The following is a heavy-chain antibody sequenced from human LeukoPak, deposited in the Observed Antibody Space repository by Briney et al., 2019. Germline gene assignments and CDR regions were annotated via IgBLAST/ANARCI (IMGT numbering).Heavy chain of an antibody. CDR2: IYYSGST. D-gene: IGHD3-10*01. J-gene: IGHJ5*02. V-gene: IGHV4-39*07. Sequence: SETLSLTCTVSGGSISSSSYYWGWIRQPPGKGLEWIGSIYYSGSTYYNPSLKSRVTISVDTSKNQFSLKLSSVTAADTAVYYCARDWGPRGVIYVGWFDPWGQGTLVTVSS. CDR1: GGSISSSSYY. CDR3: ARDWGPRGVIYVGWFDP.